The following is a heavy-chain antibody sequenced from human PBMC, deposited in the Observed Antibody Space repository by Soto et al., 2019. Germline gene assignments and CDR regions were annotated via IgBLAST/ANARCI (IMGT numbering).Heavy chain of an antibody. CDR3: ARAYTGVITYYYYYMDV. Sequence: SETLSLTCAVYGGSFSGYYWSWIRQPPGKGLEWIGEINHSGSTNYNPSLKSRVTISVDTSKNQFSLKLSSVTAADTAVYYCARAYTGVITYYYYYMDVWGKGTTVTVSS. D-gene: IGHD3-16*02. CDR2: INHSGST. J-gene: IGHJ6*03. V-gene: IGHV4-34*01. CDR1: GGSFSGYY.